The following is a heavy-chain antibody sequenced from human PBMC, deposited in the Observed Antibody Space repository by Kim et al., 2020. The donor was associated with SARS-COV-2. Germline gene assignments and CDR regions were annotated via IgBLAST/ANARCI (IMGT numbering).Heavy chain of an antibody. CDR2: VSYDGQIK. V-gene: IGHV3-30*04. J-gene: IGHJ4*02. D-gene: IGHD2-15*01. CDR1: GFTFDQYA. CDR3: ARDPGGTGAAPFDY. Sequence: GGSLRLSCVASGFTFDQYAMNWVRQAPGKGLEWVAVVSYDGQIKYYGDSVRGRFTVSRDNVQNTLFLQMDSLGPEDTATYFCARDPGGTGAAPFDYWGQGTQVIVS.